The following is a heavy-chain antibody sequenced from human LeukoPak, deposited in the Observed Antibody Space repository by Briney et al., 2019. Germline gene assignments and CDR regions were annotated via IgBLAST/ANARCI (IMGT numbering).Heavy chain of an antibody. CDR1: GYTFTRYG. J-gene: IGHJ5*02. D-gene: IGHD3-22*01. CDR2: ISAYNNNT. CDR3: AREGHDTSGYYYPNWFDP. Sequence: ASVKVSCKASGYTFTRYGISWVRQAPGQGLEWMGWISAYNNNTIYAQNLQGRLTMTTDTSTSTAYMELRSLRSDDTAMYYCAREGHDTSGYYYPNWFDPWGQGTLVAVSS. V-gene: IGHV1-18*01.